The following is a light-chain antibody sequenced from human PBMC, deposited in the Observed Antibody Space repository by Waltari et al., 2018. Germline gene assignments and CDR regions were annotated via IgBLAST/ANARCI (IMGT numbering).Light chain of an antibody. V-gene: IGLV1-47*01. J-gene: IGLJ3*02. CDR1: SSNIGSQY. Sequence: QSVLTQPPSASGTPGQRVTISSSGSSSNIGSQYVFWYQQLPGTAPKLLSYRNNQRPSGVPDRFSGSKSGTSASLAISGLRSEDEADYHCAVWDDSLSAWVFGGGTKLTVL. CDR2: RNN. CDR3: AVWDDSLSAWV.